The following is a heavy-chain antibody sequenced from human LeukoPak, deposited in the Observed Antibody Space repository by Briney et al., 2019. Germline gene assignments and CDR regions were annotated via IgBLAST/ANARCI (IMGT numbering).Heavy chain of an antibody. V-gene: IGHV4-61*05. CDR1: GGSISSGTYY. Sequence: SETLSLTCIVSGGSISSGTYYWGWIRQPPGKGLEWIGYIYYSGNTNYNPSLKSRVTISLDTSKNQFSLKLTSVTAADTAMYYCARRKARTPNYFDYWGQGALVTVSS. J-gene: IGHJ4*02. CDR3: ARRKARTPNYFDY. D-gene: IGHD1-14*01. CDR2: IYYSGNT.